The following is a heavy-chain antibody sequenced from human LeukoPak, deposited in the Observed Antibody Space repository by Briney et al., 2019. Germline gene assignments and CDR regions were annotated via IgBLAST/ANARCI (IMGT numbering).Heavy chain of an antibody. J-gene: IGHJ6*02. CDR1: GFTFSSYS. Sequence: GGSLRLSCAASGFTFSSYSMNWVRQAPGKGLEWVSYISSSSSTIYYADSVKGRFTISRDNAKNSLYLQMSSLRAEDTAVYYCARVAIGGSYEASYYYYYGMDVWGQGTTVTVSS. D-gene: IGHD1-26*01. CDR2: ISSSSSTI. V-gene: IGHV3-48*04. CDR3: ARVAIGGSYEASYYYYYGMDV.